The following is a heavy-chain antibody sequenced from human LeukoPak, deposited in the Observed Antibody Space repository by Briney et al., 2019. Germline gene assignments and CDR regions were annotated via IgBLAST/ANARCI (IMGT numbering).Heavy chain of an antibody. V-gene: IGHV1-46*03. Sequence: GASVKVSCKASGYTFTGYYMHWVRQAPGQGLEWMGIISPSGGSTSYAQKFQGRVTMTRDTSTSTVYMELSSLRSEDTAVYYCAREGASGFDYWGQGTLVTVSS. CDR2: ISPSGGST. J-gene: IGHJ4*02. CDR1: GYTFTGYY. CDR3: AREGASGFDY. D-gene: IGHD1-26*01.